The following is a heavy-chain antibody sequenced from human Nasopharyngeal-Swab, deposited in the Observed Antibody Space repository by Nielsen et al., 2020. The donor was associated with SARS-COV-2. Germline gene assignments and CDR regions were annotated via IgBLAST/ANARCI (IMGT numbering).Heavy chain of an antibody. J-gene: IGHJ6*02. CDR2: IYYSGST. D-gene: IGHD5-18*01. V-gene: IGHV4-59*08. Sequence: RQAPGKGLEWIGYIYYSGSTNYNPSLKSRVTISVDTSKNQFSLKLSSVTAADTAAYYCARRAVGGYHPNYYYGMDVWGQGTTVTVSS. CDR3: ARRAVGGYHPNYYYGMDV.